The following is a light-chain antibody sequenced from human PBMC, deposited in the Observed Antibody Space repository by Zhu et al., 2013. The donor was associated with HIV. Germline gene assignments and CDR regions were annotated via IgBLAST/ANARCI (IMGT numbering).Light chain of an antibody. CDR2: WAS. Sequence: DIVMTQSPDSLAVSLGERATINCKSSQSVLYSSNNKNYLAWYQQNPGQPPKLLIYWASTRESGVPDRFSGSGSGTDFTLTISSLQAEDVAAYYCQQRSNTFGQGTKLEIK. J-gene: IGKJ2*01. V-gene: IGKV4-1*01. CDR1: QSVLYSSNNKNY. CDR3: QQRSNT.